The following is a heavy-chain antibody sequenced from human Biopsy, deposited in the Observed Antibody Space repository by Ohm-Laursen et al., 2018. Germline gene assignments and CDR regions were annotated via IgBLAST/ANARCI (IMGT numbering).Heavy chain of an antibody. V-gene: IGHV4-39*01. CDR2: IYYSGST. J-gene: IGHJ4*02. D-gene: IGHD3-10*01. Sequence: GTLSLTWTVTGGSISRSSYYWDWIRQPPGKGLEWIGSIYYSGSTYYNPSLKSRVTISADRSKNQFSLKLTSVTAADTAMYYCARQEFATPPLDYWGQGSLVTVSS. CDR3: ARQEFATPPLDY. CDR1: GGSISRSSYY.